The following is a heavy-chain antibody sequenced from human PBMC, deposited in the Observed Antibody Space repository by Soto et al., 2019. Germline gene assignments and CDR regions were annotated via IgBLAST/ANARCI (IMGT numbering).Heavy chain of an antibody. CDR1: GGTFSSYA. V-gene: IGHV1-69*01. D-gene: IGHD4-17*01. J-gene: IGHJ2*01. CDR2: IIPIFGTA. Sequence: QVQLVQSGAEVKKPGSSVKVSCKASGGTFSSYAISWVRQAPGQGLEWMGGIIPIFGTANYAQKFQGRVTITADEATSTAYMELSSLRSEDTDVYDGERRERDYCDSSSYWDFDLWGRGTLVTVSS. CDR3: ERRERDYCDSSSYWDFDL.